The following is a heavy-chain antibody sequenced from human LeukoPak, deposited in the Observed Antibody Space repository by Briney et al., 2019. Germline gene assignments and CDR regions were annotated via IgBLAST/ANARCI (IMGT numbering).Heavy chain of an antibody. J-gene: IGHJ3*02. Sequence: SETLSLTCTVSGGSISSYYWSWIRQPPGKGLEWIGYIYYSGSTNYNPSLKSRVTISVDTSKNQFSLKLSSVTAADTAVYYCARGPGIAVAGLLRGAFDIWGQGTMVTASS. CDR1: GGSISSYY. V-gene: IGHV4-59*01. CDR2: IYYSGST. CDR3: ARGPGIAVAGLLRGAFDI. D-gene: IGHD6-19*01.